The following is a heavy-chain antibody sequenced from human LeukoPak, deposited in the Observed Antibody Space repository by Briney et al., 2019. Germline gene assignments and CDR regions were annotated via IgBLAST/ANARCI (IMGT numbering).Heavy chain of an antibody. Sequence: PGGSLRLSCAASGFSFSTYSMTWVRQAPGKGLEWVSYISSSSSTIYYGGSVKGRFTVSRDNAKNSLYLQMNSLRAEDTAVYYCARDTTLYDSSGYYYRGGAFDIWGQGTMVTVSS. CDR3: ARDTTLYDSSGYYYRGGAFDI. V-gene: IGHV3-48*01. D-gene: IGHD3-22*01. J-gene: IGHJ3*02. CDR2: ISSSSSTI. CDR1: GFSFSTYS.